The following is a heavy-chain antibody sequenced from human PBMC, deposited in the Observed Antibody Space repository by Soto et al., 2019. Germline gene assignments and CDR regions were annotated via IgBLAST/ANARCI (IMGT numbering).Heavy chain of an antibody. V-gene: IGHV3-23*01. D-gene: IGHD1-26*01. CDR3: AKPLSGSYYAVDGWFDP. Sequence: GGSLRLSCAASGFTFSSYAMSWVRQAPGKGLEWVSAISGSGGSTYYADSVKGRFTISRDNSKNTLYLQMNSLRAEDTAVYYCAKPLSGSYYAVDGWFDPWGQGTLVTVSS. J-gene: IGHJ5*02. CDR1: GFTFSSYA. CDR2: ISGSGGST.